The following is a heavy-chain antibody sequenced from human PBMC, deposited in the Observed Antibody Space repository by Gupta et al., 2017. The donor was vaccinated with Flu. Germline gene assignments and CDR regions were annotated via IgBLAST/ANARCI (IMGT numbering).Heavy chain of an antibody. V-gene: IGHV7-4-1*02. Sequence: NWVRQAPGQGLEWMGWITTSGGIPTYAQGFTGRFVFSVDASVRTAYLQINSLKADDTAVYYCARIHKESGSGFDFWGQGNLVTVSP. J-gene: IGHJ4*02. D-gene: IGHD3-10*01. CDR3: ARIHKESGSGFDF. CDR2: ITTSGGIP.